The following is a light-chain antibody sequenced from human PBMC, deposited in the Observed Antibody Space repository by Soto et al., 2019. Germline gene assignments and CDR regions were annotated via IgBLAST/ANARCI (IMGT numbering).Light chain of an antibody. J-gene: IGKJ3*01. CDR3: QQFYSYPFT. V-gene: IGKV1-9*01. Sequence: DIPLTQSPSFLSASVGDRVTITCRASQDISNHFAWYQQKPGKAPRLLIYGASTLQSGVPSRFSGSRSGTEFTLTISSLQPEDFATYYCQQFYSYPFTFGPGTKVDVK. CDR1: QDISNH. CDR2: GAS.